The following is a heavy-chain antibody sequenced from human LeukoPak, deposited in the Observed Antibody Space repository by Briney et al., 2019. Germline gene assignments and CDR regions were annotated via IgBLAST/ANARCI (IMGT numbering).Heavy chain of an antibody. Sequence: HPGGSLRLSCAASGFTFSGSAMHWVRQASGKGLEWVGRIRSKANSYATAYAASVKGRFTISRDDSKNTAYLQMNSVKTEDTAVYYCTRHLIGSGWYGRNDYYYYYYYMDVWGKGTTVTVSS. CDR1: GFTFSGSA. CDR3: TRHLIGSGWYGRNDYYYYYYYMDV. CDR2: IRSKANSYAT. D-gene: IGHD6-19*01. V-gene: IGHV3-73*01. J-gene: IGHJ6*03.